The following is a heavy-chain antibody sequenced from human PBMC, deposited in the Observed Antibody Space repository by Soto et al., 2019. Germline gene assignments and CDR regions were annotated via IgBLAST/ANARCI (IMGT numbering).Heavy chain of an antibody. CDR2: IYYSGST. D-gene: IGHD6-19*01. CDR3: ARRTIGYSSGWYLFDY. Sequence: QVHLQESGPGLVKPSETLSLTCTVSGGSISSYYWSWIRQPPGKGLEWIGYIYYSGSTNYNPSLKSRVTISVDASKNQFSLKLSSVTAADTAVYYCARRTIGYSSGWYLFDYWGQGTLVTVSS. J-gene: IGHJ4*02. V-gene: IGHV4-59*08. CDR1: GGSISSYY.